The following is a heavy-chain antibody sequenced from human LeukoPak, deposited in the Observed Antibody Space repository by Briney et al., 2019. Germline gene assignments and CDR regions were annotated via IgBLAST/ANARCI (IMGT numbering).Heavy chain of an antibody. D-gene: IGHD1-26*01. CDR2: ISYSGST. Sequence: SETLSLTCTVSGGSISSYHWSWIRQPPGKGLEWIGYISYSGSTSYNPSLKSRVTLSVDTSKKQFSLELSSVTAADTAIYYCARGLKVGNTGYYFDYWGQGTLVTVSS. V-gene: IGHV4-59*01. J-gene: IGHJ4*02. CDR1: GGSISSYH. CDR3: ARGLKVGNTGYYFDY.